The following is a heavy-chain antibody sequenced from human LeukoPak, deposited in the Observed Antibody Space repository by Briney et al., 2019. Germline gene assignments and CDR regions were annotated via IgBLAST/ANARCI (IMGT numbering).Heavy chain of an antibody. J-gene: IGHJ4*02. CDR1: GFTFSSYS. Sequence: GGSLRLSCAASGFTFSSYSMNWVRQAPGKGLEWVSSISSSSSFIYYADSLKGRFTISRDNSKNTLYLQMNSLRAEDTAVYYCAKDVPGYWGQGTLVTVSS. CDR3: AKDVPGY. D-gene: IGHD3-10*01. V-gene: IGHV3-21*04. CDR2: ISSSSSFI.